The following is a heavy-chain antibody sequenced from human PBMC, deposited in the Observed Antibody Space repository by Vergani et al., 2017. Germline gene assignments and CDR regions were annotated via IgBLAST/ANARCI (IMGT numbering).Heavy chain of an antibody. CDR2: IDHTGRP. V-gene: IGHV4-34*01. J-gene: IGHJ6*03. CDR3: ARVNTESNSHLYYYYYMNV. CDR1: GGSLTSYH. Sequence: QVQLQQWGGGLLTPSETLSLTCVVNGGSLTSYHWTWIRQSPGEGLEWVGDIDHTGRPDYNPSLKSRLTLSVYKSRNQFSLTVNSVTATDKAISFCARVNTESNSHLYYYYYMNVWGQGTAVTVS. D-gene: IGHD2/OR15-2a*01.